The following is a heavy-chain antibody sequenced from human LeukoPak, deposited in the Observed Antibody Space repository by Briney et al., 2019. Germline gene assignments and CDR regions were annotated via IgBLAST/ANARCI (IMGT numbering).Heavy chain of an antibody. CDR1: GFSFSSYW. Sequence: GGSLRLSCAASGFSFSSYWMHWVRQAPGKGLVWVSRIKSDGSSTNYADSVKGRFTISRDNSKNTLYLQMNSLRAEDTAVYYCARDGSIAAPGTDLDYWGQGTLVTVSS. CDR3: ARDGSIAAPGTDLDY. V-gene: IGHV3-74*01. J-gene: IGHJ4*02. D-gene: IGHD6-13*01. CDR2: IKSDGSST.